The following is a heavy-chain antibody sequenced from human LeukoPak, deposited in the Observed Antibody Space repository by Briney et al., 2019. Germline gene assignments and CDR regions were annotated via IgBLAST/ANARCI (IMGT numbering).Heavy chain of an antibody. CDR2: IYTSGST. Sequence: PSETLSLTCTVSGGSISSYYWSWIRQPAGKGLEWIGRIYTSGSTNYNPSLKSRVTISVDTSKNQFSLKLSSVTAADTAVYYCARAQRNYGDYYFDYWGQGTLVTVSS. D-gene: IGHD4-17*01. CDR1: GGSISSYY. V-gene: IGHV4-4*07. CDR3: ARAQRNYGDYYFDY. J-gene: IGHJ4*02.